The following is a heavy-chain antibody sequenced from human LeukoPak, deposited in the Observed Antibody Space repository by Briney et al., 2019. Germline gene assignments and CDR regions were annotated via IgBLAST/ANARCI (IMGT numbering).Heavy chain of an antibody. D-gene: IGHD6-6*01. CDR1: GGSMNNYY. CDR3: AREEAWSSSSLGGFDP. Sequence: SETLSLTCTVSGGSMNNYYWSWIRQAPGKGLEWIGYISDSGSTNYNPSLRSRVTISVDTSKNQFSLKLSSVTAADTAVYYCAREEAWSSSSLGGFDPWGQGTLVTVSS. V-gene: IGHV4-59*12. J-gene: IGHJ5*02. CDR2: ISDSGST.